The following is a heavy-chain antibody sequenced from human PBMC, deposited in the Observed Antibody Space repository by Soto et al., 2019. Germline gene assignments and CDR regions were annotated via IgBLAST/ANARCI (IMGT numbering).Heavy chain of an antibody. CDR1: GYTFSNYY. CDR3: ATASGYGPHIDY. CDR2: IRQDGGET. V-gene: IGHV3-7*03. J-gene: IGHJ4*02. Sequence: LRRSCRASGYTFSNYYIIWVRPAPGTGPEWVANIRQDGGETYYVDSVKGRFTISRDNTTNSMSLQMNSLRAEDTAAYYCATASGYGPHIDYWGQGILVTVSS. D-gene: IGHD5-12*01.